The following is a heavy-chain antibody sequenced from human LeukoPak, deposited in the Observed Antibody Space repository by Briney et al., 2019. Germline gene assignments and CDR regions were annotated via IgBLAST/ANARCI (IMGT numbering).Heavy chain of an antibody. J-gene: IGHJ4*02. D-gene: IGHD6-19*01. CDR3: ARSSGWLFDY. CDR2: MNPNSGDT. CDR1: GYTFTGYY. Sequence: ASAKVSCKASGYTFTGYYMHWVRQAPGQGLEWMGWMNPNSGDTKYAQKFQGRVTTTRDMSIGTAYLELSRLRSDDAAVYYCARSSGWLFDYWGQGTLVTVSS. V-gene: IGHV1-2*02.